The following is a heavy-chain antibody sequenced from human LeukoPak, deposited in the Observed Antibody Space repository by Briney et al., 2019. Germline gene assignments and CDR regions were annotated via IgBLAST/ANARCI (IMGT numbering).Heavy chain of an antibody. CDR2: IYYTGTT. V-gene: IGHV4-59*11. D-gene: IGHD2-2*01. Sequence: SETLSLTCTVSGGSLSSHFWSWIRQPPGKGLELIGHIYYTGTTYYNPSLNSRVTISLDTSRNQFSLRLTSVTAADTAVYYCARFSSGCSTASCYLTYWGQGTLVTVPS. CDR3: ARFSSGCSTASCYLTY. J-gene: IGHJ4*02. CDR1: GGSLSSHF.